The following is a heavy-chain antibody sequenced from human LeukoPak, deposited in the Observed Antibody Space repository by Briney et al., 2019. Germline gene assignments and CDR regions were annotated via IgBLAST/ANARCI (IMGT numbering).Heavy chain of an antibody. D-gene: IGHD5-18*01. Sequence: SETLSLTCTVSSGSMSPYHWGWIRQPPGKGLEWTGYIYYSGSTNYNPSLKSRVTISVDTSKNQFSLKLSSVTAADTAVYYCARGDSLYYFDYWGQGTLVTVSS. CDR1: SGSMSPYH. V-gene: IGHV4-59*01. CDR2: IYYSGST. J-gene: IGHJ4*02. CDR3: ARGDSLYYFDY.